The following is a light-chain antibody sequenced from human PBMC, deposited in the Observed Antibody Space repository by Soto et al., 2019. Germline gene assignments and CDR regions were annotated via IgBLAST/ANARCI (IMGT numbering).Light chain of an antibody. Sequence: EIVMTQSPATLSVSPGERATLSCRASQSVSSNLAWYQQEPGQAPRLLIYGASTRATGIPARFSGSGSGTEFTLTICSLQSEDFAVYYCQQYNNWPTTWTFGQGTKVEIK. V-gene: IGKV3-15*01. CDR2: GAS. CDR3: QQYNNWPTTWT. CDR1: QSVSSN. J-gene: IGKJ1*01.